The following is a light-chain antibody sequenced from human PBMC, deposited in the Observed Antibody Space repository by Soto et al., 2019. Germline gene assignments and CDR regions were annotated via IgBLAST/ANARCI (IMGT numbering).Light chain of an antibody. CDR1: RSIGAC. CDR3: QQHGSTHPRT. CDR2: GSS. Sequence: EIELTQSPATLPSSPGERATLTCRASRSIGACLAWYQQSSGLAPRLLIYGSSTRETDVPARFSGSVSGADLSLSISRLEPQDFAVYYCQQHGSTHPRTFGQGTKVDI. J-gene: IGKJ1*01. V-gene: IGKV3-20*01.